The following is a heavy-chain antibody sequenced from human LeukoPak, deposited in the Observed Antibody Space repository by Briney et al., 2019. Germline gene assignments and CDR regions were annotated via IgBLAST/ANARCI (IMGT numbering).Heavy chain of an antibody. CDR1: GGTFSSYA. J-gene: IGHJ5*02. V-gene: IGHV1-69*05. CDR3: AREHGYSSGWYFVGPSEQESYSWFDP. D-gene: IGHD6-19*01. Sequence: SVKVSCKASGGTFSSYAISWVRQAPGQGLEWMGGIIPIFGTANCAQKFQGRVTITTDESTSTAYMELSSLRSEDTAVYYCAREHGYSSGWYFVGPSEQESYSWFDPWGQGTLSPSPQ. CDR2: IIPIFGTA.